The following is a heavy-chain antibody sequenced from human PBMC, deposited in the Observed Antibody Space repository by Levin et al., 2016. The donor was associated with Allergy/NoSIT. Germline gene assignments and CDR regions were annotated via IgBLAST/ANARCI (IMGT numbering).Heavy chain of an antibody. J-gene: IGHJ6*03. CDR3: ANTPEYQLLCGTPDECQSFNHYYYMDV. V-gene: IGHV3-23*01. CDR1: GFTFSSYA. Sequence: GESLKISCAASGFTFSSYAMTWVRQAPGKGLEWVTGITGSGGSTYYADSVKGRFTISRDNSKNTLYLQMNSLRAEDTAVYYCANTPEYQLLCGTPDECQSFNHYYYMDVWGKGTTVTVSS. D-gene: IGHD2-2*01. CDR2: ITGSGGST.